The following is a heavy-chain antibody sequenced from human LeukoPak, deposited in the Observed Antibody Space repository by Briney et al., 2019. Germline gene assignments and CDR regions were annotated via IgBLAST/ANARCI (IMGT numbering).Heavy chain of an antibody. V-gene: IGHV1-18*01. Sequence: GASVTVSCKASGYTFTSYGISWVRQAPGQGLEWMGWISAYNGNTNYAQKLQGRVTMTTDTSTSTAYMELRSLRSDDTAVYYCARDRAYGSGSYYFDYWGQGTLVTVSS. CDR1: GYTFTSYG. J-gene: IGHJ4*02. D-gene: IGHD3-10*01. CDR2: ISAYNGNT. CDR3: ARDRAYGSGSYYFDY.